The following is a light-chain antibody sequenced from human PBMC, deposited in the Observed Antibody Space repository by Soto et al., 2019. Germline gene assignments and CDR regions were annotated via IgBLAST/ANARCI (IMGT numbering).Light chain of an antibody. J-gene: IGKJ4*01. CDR2: DAS. Sequence: EFVLTQSPGTLSLSPGERATLSCRASQTVRNNYLAWYQQKPDQAPRLLIYDASSRATGIPDRFSGGGSGTDFTLTISRPEPEDFAVYYCQQFSSYPLTFGGGTKVDIK. CDR1: QTVRNNY. CDR3: QQFSSYPLT. V-gene: IGKV3-20*01.